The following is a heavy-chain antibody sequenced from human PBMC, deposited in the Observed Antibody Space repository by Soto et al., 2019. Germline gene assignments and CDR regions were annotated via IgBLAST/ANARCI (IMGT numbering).Heavy chain of an antibody. J-gene: IGHJ5*02. V-gene: IGHV1-2*04. CDR2: INPNSGGT. CDR1: GYTFTGYY. D-gene: IGHD6-13*01. Sequence: ASVKVSCKASGYTFTGYYMHWVRQAPGQGLEWMGWINPNSGGTNYAQKFQGWVTMTRDTSISTAYMELSRLRSDDTAVYYSARALPSIAAAGPLDPWGQGTLVTVSS. CDR3: ARALPSIAAAGPLDP.